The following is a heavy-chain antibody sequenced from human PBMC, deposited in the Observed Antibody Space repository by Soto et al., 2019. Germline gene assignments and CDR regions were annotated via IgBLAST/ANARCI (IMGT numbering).Heavy chain of an antibody. J-gene: IGHJ4*02. D-gene: IGHD6-6*01. CDR3: ARYIAARPLKAFDY. CDR1: GGSISSGDYY. Sequence: SETLSLTCTVSGGSISSGDYYWSWIRQPPGKGPEWIGYIYYSGSTYYNPSLKSRVTISVDTSKNQFSLKLSSVTAADTAVYYCARYIAARPLKAFDYWGQGTLVTVSS. CDR2: IYYSGST. V-gene: IGHV4-30-4*01.